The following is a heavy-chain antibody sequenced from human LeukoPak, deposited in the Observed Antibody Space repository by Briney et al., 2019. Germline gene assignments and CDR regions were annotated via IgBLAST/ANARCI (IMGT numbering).Heavy chain of an antibody. V-gene: IGHV3-30-3*01. CDR1: GFTFSSYA. Sequence: PGGSLRLSCAASGFTFSSYAMHWVRQAPGKGLEWVAVISYDGSNKYYADSVKGRFTISRDNSKNTLYLQMNSLRAEDTAVYYCARDAKVGATTPDYWGQGTLVTVSS. CDR3: ARDAKVGATTPDY. J-gene: IGHJ4*02. D-gene: IGHD1-26*01. CDR2: ISYDGSNK.